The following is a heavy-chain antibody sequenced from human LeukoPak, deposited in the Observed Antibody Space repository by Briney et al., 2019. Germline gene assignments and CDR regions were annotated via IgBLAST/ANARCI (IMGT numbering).Heavy chain of an antibody. J-gene: IGHJ4*02. Sequence: SETLSLTCAVYGGSFSGYYWSWIRQPPGKGLEWIGEINHSGSTNYNPSLKSRVTISVDTSKNQFSLKLSSVTAADTAVYYCARVRRYNWNYVLSYYFDYWGQGTLVAVSS. D-gene: IGHD1-7*01. CDR1: GGSFSGYY. V-gene: IGHV4-34*01. CDR2: INHSGST. CDR3: ARVRRYNWNYVLSYYFDY.